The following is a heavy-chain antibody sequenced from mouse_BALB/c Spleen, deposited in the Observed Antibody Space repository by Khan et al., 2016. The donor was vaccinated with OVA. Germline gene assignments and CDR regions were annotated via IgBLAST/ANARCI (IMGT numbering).Heavy chain of an antibody. V-gene: IGHV3-2*02. Sequence: EVQLQESGPGLVKPSQSLSLTCTVTGYSITSDYAWHWIRQFPGNKLEWMGYINYSGSTNYNPALKSRISIPRDTSKNQFFLQLNSVTTADTATYYCARDGSRYNYAMDYGGQGTSVTVSA. D-gene: IGHD2-3*01. CDR1: GYSITSDYA. J-gene: IGHJ4*01. CDR2: INYSGST. CDR3: ARDGSRYNYAMDY.